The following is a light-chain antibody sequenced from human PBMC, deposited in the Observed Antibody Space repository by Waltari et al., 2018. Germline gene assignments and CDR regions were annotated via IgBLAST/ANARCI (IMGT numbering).Light chain of an antibody. J-gene: IGKJ3*01. CDR2: DAS. Sequence: DIQMTQSPSSLSASVGDRVNITCRASQSITTYLNWSQQQQGKAPKLLIHDASSLQRGVPSRXSGXXXXXDXXXTISSLXXXXXATXXXQXXXXTLITFGPXTK. V-gene: IGKV1-39*01. CDR3: QXXXXTLIT. CDR1: QSITTY.